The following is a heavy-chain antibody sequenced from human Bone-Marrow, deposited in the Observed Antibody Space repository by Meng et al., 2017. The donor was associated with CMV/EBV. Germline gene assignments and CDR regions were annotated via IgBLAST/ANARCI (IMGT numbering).Heavy chain of an antibody. CDR3: ARDYGYSGDYYGMDV. Sequence: ASVKVSCKASGCTFTSYDINWVRQAPGQGLEWMGWMNPNSGNTGYAQKFQGRVTMTRDTSTSTVYMELSSLRSEDTAVYYCARDYGYSGDYYGMDVWGQGTTVTVSS. CDR1: GCTFTSYD. J-gene: IGHJ6*02. V-gene: IGHV1-8*01. CDR2: MNPNSGNT. D-gene: IGHD3-10*01.